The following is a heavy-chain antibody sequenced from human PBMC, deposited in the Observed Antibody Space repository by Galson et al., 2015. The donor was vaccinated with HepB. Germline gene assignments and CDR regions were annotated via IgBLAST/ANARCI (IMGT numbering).Heavy chain of an antibody. Sequence: QSGAEMKKPGESLRISCKGSGYSFTSYWITWVRQMPGKGLEWMGRIDPSDSYTNYSPSFQGHVSISADKSISTVYLQWSRLRASDTAMYYCATTDGVYWGQGTLVTVSS. CDR3: ATTDGVY. D-gene: IGHD3-16*01. V-gene: IGHV5-10-1*01. CDR1: GYSFTSYW. J-gene: IGHJ4*02. CDR2: IDPSDSYT.